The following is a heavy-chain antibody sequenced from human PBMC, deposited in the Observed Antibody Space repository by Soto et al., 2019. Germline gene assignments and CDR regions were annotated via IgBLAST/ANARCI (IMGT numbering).Heavy chain of an antibody. CDR1: GGSISSYY. V-gene: IGHV4-59*08. D-gene: IGHD3-9*01. CDR3: ARHGWYILTGYYDY. CDR2: IYYSGST. J-gene: IGHJ4*02. Sequence: SETLSLTCTVSGGSISSYYWSWIRQPPGKGLEWIGYIYYSGSTNYNPSLKSRVTISVDTSKNQFSLKLSSVTAADTAVYYCARHGWYILTGYYDYWGQGTLVTVSS.